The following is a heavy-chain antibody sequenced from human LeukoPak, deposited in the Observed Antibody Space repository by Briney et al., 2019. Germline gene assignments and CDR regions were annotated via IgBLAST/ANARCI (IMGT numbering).Heavy chain of an antibody. D-gene: IGHD2-2*01. CDR2: IFGSGGST. CDR3: ARSLPVVPAAKIDY. J-gene: IGHJ4*02. CDR1: GFTFSGYA. Sequence: GGSLRLSCAASGFTFSGYAMYWVRQAPGKGLEWVSGIFGSGGSTHYADSVKGRFTISRDNSKNTVYLQMNSLRAEDTAVYYCARSLPVVPAAKIDYWGQGTLVTVSS. V-gene: IGHV3-23*01.